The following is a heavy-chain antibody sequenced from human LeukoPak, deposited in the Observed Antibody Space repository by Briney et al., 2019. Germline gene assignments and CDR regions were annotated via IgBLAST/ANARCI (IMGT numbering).Heavy chain of an antibody. CDR1: GFTFSSYW. V-gene: IGHV3-74*01. Sequence: GGSLRLSCAASGFTFSSYWMHWVRQAPGKGLVWVSRINSDGSSTSYADSVKGRFTISRDNAKNTLYLQMNTLRAEDTAVYYCARGMVRGVGYYYYYYYMDVWGKGTTVTVSS. CDR3: ARGMVRGVGYYYYYYYMDV. CDR2: INSDGSST. D-gene: IGHD3-10*01. J-gene: IGHJ6*03.